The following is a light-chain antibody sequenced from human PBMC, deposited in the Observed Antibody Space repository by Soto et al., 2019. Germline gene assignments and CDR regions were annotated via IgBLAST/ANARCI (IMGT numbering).Light chain of an antibody. CDR2: DAS. CDR1: QSVSSN. CDR3: QQYNFWPPLT. Sequence: EIVMTQSPATLSVSPGERATLSCRASQSVSSNLARYQQKPGQTPRLLIYDASTRATGIPARFSGRGSGTEFTLTISSLQSEDFAVYYCQQYNFWPPLTFGGGTKVEIK. V-gene: IGKV3-15*01. J-gene: IGKJ4*01.